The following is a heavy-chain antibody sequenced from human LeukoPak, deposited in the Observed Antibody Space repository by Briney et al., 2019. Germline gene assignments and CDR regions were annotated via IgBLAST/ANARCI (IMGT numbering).Heavy chain of an antibody. CDR3: ARHQQPDRKGWLQPKYYFDY. V-gene: IGHV5-51*01. J-gene: IGHJ4*02. CDR2: SYPGDCDT. CDR1: GYSFTSYW. D-gene: IGHD5-24*01. Sequence: GASLKISCKGAGYSFTSYWNGGGRQMPGKGLEGMGISYPGDCDTRYSPSFKRQVTISADKSISTAYLQWSSLKASDTAMYYCARHQQPDRKGWLQPKYYFDYWGQGTLVTVSS.